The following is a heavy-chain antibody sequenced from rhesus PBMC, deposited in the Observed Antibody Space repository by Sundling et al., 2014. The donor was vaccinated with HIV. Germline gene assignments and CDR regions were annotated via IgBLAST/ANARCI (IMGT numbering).Heavy chain of an antibody. J-gene: IGHJ6*01. V-gene: IGHV1-138*01. CDR3: ARGGYEDDYGYHYYGLDS. Sequence: QVQLVQSGAEVKKPGSSVKVSCKASGYTFTDYYIHWVRQAPGQGLEWMGEINPKTGGTNYAQKFQGRVTMTRDISTSTVYMELSSLRSEDTAVYYCARGGYEDDYGYHYYGLDSWGQGVVVTVSS. CDR1: GYTFTDYY. D-gene: IGHD3-9*01. CDR2: INPKTGGT.